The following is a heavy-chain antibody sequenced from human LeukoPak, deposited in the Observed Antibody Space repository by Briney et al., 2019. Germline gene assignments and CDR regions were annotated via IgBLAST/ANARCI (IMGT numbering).Heavy chain of an antibody. CDR3: ERVVAGTKDFQH. CDR2: VYYGGST. CDR1: GGPISSPNHF. D-gene: IGHD6-19*01. J-gene: IGHJ1*01. V-gene: IGHV4-39*01. Sequence: SETLSLTCTVSGGPISSPNHFWGWVRQPPGKGLQWIGSVYYGGSTYSNPSLKSRVTMSADTSKNQFSLTLSSVTAADTAVYYCERVVAGTKDFQHWGQGTLVTVSS.